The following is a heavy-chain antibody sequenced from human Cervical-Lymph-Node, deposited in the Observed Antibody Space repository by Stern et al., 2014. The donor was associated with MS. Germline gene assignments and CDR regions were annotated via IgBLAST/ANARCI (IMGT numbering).Heavy chain of an antibody. J-gene: IGHJ4*02. CDR2: ISYDGSDT. V-gene: IGHV3-30*18. D-gene: IGHD3-10*01. CDR1: GFTFSSYG. Sequence: VQLVESGGGVVQPGRSLRLTCTVSGFTFSSYGMHWVRQAPGKGLEWVSVISYDGSDTYYAESVKGRFTISRDNTKNTLYLEMRRLRREDTAVCYCVKRGITEVRGVRLGDYWGPGTLVIVSS. CDR3: VKRGITEVRGVRLGDY.